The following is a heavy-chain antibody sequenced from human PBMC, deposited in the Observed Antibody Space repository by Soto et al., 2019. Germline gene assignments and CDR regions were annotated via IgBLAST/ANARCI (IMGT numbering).Heavy chain of an antibody. CDR3: ARDDSHRHSSGWASDY. Sequence: GASVKVSCKASGYTFTSYGISWVRQAPGQGLEWMGWISAYNGNTNYAQKLQGRVTMTTDTSTSTAYMELRSLRSDDTAVYYCARDDSHRHSSGWASDYWGRGTLVTVSS. V-gene: IGHV1-18*04. CDR2: ISAYNGNT. J-gene: IGHJ4*02. D-gene: IGHD6-19*01. CDR1: GYTFTSYG.